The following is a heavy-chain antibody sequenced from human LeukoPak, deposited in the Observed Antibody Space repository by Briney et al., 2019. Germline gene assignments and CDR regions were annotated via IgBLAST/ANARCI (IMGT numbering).Heavy chain of an antibody. J-gene: IGHJ3*02. Sequence: SETLSLTCTVSGGSISSGGYSWSWIRQPPGKGLEWIGYIYHSGSTYYNPSLKSRVTISVDRSKNQFSLKLSSVTAADTAVYYCARVQYDSSGSLQDAFDIWGQGTMVTVSS. CDR3: ARVQYDSSGSLQDAFDI. CDR1: GGSISSGGYS. CDR2: IYHSGST. D-gene: IGHD3-22*01. V-gene: IGHV4-30-2*01.